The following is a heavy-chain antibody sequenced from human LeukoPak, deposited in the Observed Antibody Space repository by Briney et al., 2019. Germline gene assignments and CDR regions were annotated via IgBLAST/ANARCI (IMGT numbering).Heavy chain of an antibody. CDR2: INHSGST. CDR3: ARAKGFSYGLFDY. CDR1: GGSFSGYY. J-gene: IGHJ4*02. Sequence: SPSETLSLTCAVYGGSFSGYYWSWIRQPPGKGPEWIGEINHSGSTNYNPSLKSRVTISVDTSKNQFSLKLSSVTAADTAVYYCARAKGFSYGLFDYWGQGTLVTVSS. V-gene: IGHV4-34*01. D-gene: IGHD5-18*01.